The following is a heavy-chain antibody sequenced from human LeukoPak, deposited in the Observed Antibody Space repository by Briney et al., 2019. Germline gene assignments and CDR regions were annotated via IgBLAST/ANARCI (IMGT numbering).Heavy chain of an antibody. CDR3: ATIPTGGLVRAGVIDV. Sequence: PGGSLRLSCAASGFTFSSYAMSWVRQAPGKGLEWVSSISATSTFIEDADSVKGRFTISRDNAKNSVYLQMDSLKDEDTAVYYCATIPTGGLVRAGVIDVWGQGTTVTVSS. CDR1: GFTFSSYA. V-gene: IGHV3-21*01. CDR2: ISATSTFI. D-gene: IGHD2-21*01. J-gene: IGHJ6*02.